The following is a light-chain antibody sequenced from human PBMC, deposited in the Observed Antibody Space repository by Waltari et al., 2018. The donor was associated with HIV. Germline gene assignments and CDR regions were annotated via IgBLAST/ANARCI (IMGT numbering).Light chain of an antibody. V-gene: IGLV1-47*01. CDR3: GAWDDNLRGV. CDR1: DSNIRRPY. J-gene: IGLJ2*01. CDR2: KNN. Sequence: QAVLTQTPSASASPGQKITISCSGSDSNIRRPYVYCYHQFPGRAPKLLLYKNNQRSSGVPDRFSGSKSVNPASLTISGLRSEDEGTYFCGAWDDNLRGVFGGGTRVTVL.